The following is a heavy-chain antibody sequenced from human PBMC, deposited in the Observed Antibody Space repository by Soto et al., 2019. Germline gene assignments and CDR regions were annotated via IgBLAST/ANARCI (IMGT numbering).Heavy chain of an antibody. CDR3: ARAHQLTVPAAVPYHHVLDV. CDR2: ISVYNGNT. CDR1: GYTFESRG. J-gene: IGHJ6*02. V-gene: IGHV1-18*01. D-gene: IGHD2-2*02. Sequence: SAEACSEARGYTFESRGMCWPRLSTRKGVECMGWISVYNGNTNYAQTFQGSVTMTTDTSTSTAYMEPRSLRSDDTAVYYCARAHQLTVPAAVPYHHVLDVWGQRTT.